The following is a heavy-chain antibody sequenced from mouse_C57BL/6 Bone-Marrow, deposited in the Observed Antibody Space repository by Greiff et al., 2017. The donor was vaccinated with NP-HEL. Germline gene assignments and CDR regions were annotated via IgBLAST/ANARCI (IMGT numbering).Heavy chain of an antibody. J-gene: IGHJ1*03. V-gene: IGHV3-3*02. CDR2: TLYSGFT. Sequence: EVQVVESGPSLVRPSQTLSLTCTVSGFSINSDCYWILSRQLPGNHLEYIEHTLYSGFTYYNPSLESRTSITRDTSTNQFYLKLSTVTTEDSAAYYCARENYYGSWRYFDVWGTGTTVTVSS. CDR3: ARENYYGSWRYFDV. CDR1: GFSINSDCY. D-gene: IGHD2-1*01.